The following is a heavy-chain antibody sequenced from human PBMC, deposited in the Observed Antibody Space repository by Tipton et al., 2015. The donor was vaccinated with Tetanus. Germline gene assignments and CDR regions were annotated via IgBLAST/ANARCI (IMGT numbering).Heavy chain of an antibody. J-gene: IGHJ6*02. CDR2: IYPADSDI. CDR3: ARHSGGSEIGYYDDMDV. CDR1: GYEFISYW. Sequence: QLVQSGAEVKKPGESLRISCKASGYEFISYWIAWVRQMPGKGLEWMGVIYPADSDIRSSPSFQGQVTMSVDKSTSTAYLQWRSLKASDSAMYYCARHSGGSEIGYYDDMDVWGQGTTVTVPS. V-gene: IGHV5-51*01. D-gene: IGHD3-10*01.